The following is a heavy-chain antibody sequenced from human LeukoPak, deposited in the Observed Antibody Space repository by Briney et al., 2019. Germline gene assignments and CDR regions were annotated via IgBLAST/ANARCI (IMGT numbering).Heavy chain of an antibody. V-gene: IGHV3-9*01. Sequence: GRSLRLSCAASGFRFDDSAMHWVRQAPGKGLEWVSGISWNSGTIAYADSVKGRFTISRDNTKNSLYLQMNSLRAEDTALYYCAKDRAQYHDNSGFTLDYWGQGTLATVSS. J-gene: IGHJ4*02. CDR3: AKDRAQYHDNSGFTLDY. D-gene: IGHD3-22*01. CDR1: GFRFDDSA. CDR2: ISWNSGTI.